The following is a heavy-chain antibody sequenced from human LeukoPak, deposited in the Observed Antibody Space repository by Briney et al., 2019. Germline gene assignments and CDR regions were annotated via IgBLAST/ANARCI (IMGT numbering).Heavy chain of an antibody. CDR1: GGSFSGHY. J-gene: IGHJ4*02. CDR3: ARRWVPTYGPDY. Sequence: PSETLSLTCAVYGGSFSGHYWNWIRQPPGKGLEWIGEISHSGSTNYNPSLSSRVTISADVSKNQFSLKLTSVTAADTAVYFCARRWVPTYGPDYWGQGTLVTVSS. V-gene: IGHV4-34*01. D-gene: IGHD3-10*01. CDR2: ISHSGST.